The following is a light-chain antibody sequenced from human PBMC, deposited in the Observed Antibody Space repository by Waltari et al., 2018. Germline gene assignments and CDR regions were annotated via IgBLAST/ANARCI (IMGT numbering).Light chain of an antibody. CDR1: QGMYNR. J-gene: IGKJ5*01. Sequence: DIQLTQSPSFLSASVGDRVTITCRSSQGMYNRLAWYQQKAGKAPKLLIHSASTLQSGVPSRFSGSGSGTEFTLTISSLQPEDCATYYCQQRHAYPITFGQGTRLEIK. V-gene: IGKV1-9*01. CDR2: SAS. CDR3: QQRHAYPIT.